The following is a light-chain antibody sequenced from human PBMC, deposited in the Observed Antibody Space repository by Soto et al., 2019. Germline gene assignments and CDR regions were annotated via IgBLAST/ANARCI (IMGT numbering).Light chain of an antibody. Sequence: TQSPGALSLSKGERATLSCRASQSVTSSNLAWYQQKPGQAPRLLIYGASTRATGIPARFSGSGSGTEFTLTISSLQSEDFAVYYCQQYNNWLTWTFCQGTKV. J-gene: IGKJ1*01. V-gene: IGKV3-15*01. CDR2: GAS. CDR3: QQYNNWLTWT. CDR1: QSVTSSN.